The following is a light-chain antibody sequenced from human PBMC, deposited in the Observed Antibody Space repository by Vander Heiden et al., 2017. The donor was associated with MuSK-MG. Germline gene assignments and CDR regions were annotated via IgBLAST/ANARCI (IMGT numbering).Light chain of an antibody. CDR1: SSNIGNNA. J-gene: IGLJ2*01. Sequence: QSVLTQPPSVSEAPRQRVPISCSGSSSNIGNNAVNWYQQRPGKAPKLLIYYDDLLPSGVSDRFSGSKSGTSASLAISGLQSEDEADYYCAAWDDSLNGVVFGGGTKLTVL. V-gene: IGLV1-36*01. CDR3: AAWDDSLNGVV. CDR2: YDD.